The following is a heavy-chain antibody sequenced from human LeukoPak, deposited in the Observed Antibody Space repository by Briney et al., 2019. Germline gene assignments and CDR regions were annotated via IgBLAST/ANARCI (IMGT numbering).Heavy chain of an antibody. J-gene: IGHJ4*02. Sequence: SETLSLTCTVSGGSISGYYWNWIRQPPGKGLEWIGHIFYSGSTNYNPSLKSRVTISVDPSKNQFSLKLSSVTAADTAVYYCARVPAATLYFDYWGQGTLVTVSS. D-gene: IGHD2-2*01. CDR3: ARVPAATLYFDY. V-gene: IGHV4-59*08. CDR1: GGSISGYY. CDR2: IFYSGST.